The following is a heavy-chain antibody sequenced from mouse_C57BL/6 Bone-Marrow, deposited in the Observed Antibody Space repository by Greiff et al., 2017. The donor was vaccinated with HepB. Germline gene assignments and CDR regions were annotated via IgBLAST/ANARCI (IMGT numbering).Heavy chain of an antibody. CDR1: GYSITSGYY. D-gene: IGHD2-3*01. J-gene: IGHJ2*01. CDR3: AKTYDGYRYYFDY. CDR2: ISYDGSN. V-gene: IGHV3-6*01. Sequence: VQLKESGPGLVKPSQSLSLTCSVTGYSITSGYYWNWIRQFPGNKLEWMGYISYDGSNNYNPSLKNRISITRDTSKNQFFLKLNSVTTEDTATYYCAKTYDGYRYYFDYWGQGTTLTVSS.